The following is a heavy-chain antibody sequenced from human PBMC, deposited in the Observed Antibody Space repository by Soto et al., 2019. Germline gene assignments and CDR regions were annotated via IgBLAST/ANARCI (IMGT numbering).Heavy chain of an antibody. CDR1: GGSFSGYY. V-gene: IGHV4-34*01. CDR2: INHSGST. Sequence: SETLSLTCAVYGGSFSGYYWSWIRQPPGKGLEWIGEINHSGSTNYNPSLKSRVTISVDTSKNQFSLKLSSVTAADTAVYYCARDREYSSSSVWFDPWGQGTLVTVSS. D-gene: IGHD6-6*01. CDR3: ARDREYSSSSVWFDP. J-gene: IGHJ5*02.